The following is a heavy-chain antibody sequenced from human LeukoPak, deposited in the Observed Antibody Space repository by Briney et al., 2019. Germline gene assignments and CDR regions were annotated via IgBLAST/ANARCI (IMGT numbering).Heavy chain of an antibody. CDR2: ISSWSGNTK. CDR1: GFSFSGYS. D-gene: IGHD2-21*01. J-gene: IGHJ4*02. CDR3: ARLWPGDY. Sequence: GGSLRLSCAASGFSFSGYSMKWVRQAPGKGLEWVSYISSWSGNTKHYADSVKGRFTISRDNAKSSLYLQMNSLRDEDTAVYYCARLWPGDYWGQGTLVTVSS. V-gene: IGHV3-48*02.